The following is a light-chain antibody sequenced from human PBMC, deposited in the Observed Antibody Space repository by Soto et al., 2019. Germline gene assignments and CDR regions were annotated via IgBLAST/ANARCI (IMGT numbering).Light chain of an antibody. CDR1: QSVLYSSNNKNY. CDR2: WAS. Sequence: DIVMTQSPDSLAVSLGERATINCKSSQSVLYSSNNKNYLAWYQQKPGQPPKLLIYWASTRESGVPDRFSGSGSGTDFTLTISSLPAEDGAVYYCQQYYSTPRTFGQGTKLEIK. CDR3: QQYYSTPRT. V-gene: IGKV4-1*01. J-gene: IGKJ2*02.